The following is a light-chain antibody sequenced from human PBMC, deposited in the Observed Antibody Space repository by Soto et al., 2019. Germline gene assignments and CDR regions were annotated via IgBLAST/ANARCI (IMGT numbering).Light chain of an antibody. V-gene: IGKV3-11*01. CDR3: QQRRNWPIT. CDR1: LNINNF. J-gene: IGKJ4*01. CDR2: DAS. Sequence: EIVLTQSPATLSLSPGERATLSGRASLNINNFLAWYQQRPGQVPRLLIYDASNRATGVPARFSGSGSGTDFTLTISNLEPEDFAVYYCQQRRNWPITFGGGTKVEIK.